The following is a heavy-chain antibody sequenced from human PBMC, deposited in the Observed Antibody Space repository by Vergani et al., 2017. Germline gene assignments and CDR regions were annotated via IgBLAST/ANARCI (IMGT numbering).Heavy chain of an antibody. CDR1: GFTLSNYD. Sequence: QVQLVESGGGVVQRGGSLRLSCATSGFTLSNYDMQWIRQAPSKGMEFVAFIQFDGSNQYYADSVKGRFTLSRDFSKNTLYLQMNSLRTDDTATYYCAKHFRGWGIDYWGQGTQVIVSS. V-gene: IGHV3-30*02. J-gene: IGHJ4*02. D-gene: IGHD3-16*01. CDR2: IQFDGSNQ. CDR3: AKHFRGWGIDY.